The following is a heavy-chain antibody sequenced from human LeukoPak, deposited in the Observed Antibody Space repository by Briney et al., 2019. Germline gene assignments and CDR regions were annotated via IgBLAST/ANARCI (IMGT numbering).Heavy chain of an antibody. D-gene: IGHD6-13*01. CDR2: ISYGGSDK. V-gene: IGHV3-30*18. J-gene: IGHJ4*02. CDR3: AKRMGPSIAAADLDY. CDR1: GFTFSGFG. Sequence: GGSLRLSRVASGFTFSGFGMYWVRQAPGKGLEWVSVISYGGSDKYYADSVKGRFIISRDNSKNTLYLQMNSLRVEDTAVYYCAKRMGPSIAAADLDYWGRGTLVTVSS.